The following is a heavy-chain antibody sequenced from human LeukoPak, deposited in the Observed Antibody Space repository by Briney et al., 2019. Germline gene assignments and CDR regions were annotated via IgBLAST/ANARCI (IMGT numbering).Heavy chain of an antibody. CDR2: INPNTGGT. CDR1: RYTFTGYF. D-gene: IGHD3-3*02. V-gene: IGHV1-2*06. CDR3: ARVKSDIFHYMDV. Sequence: GASVKVSCKASRYTFTGYFIHWVRQAPGQGLGWMGRINPNTGGTNYAQKFQGRVTMTRDTSITTAYMELSRLRSDDTAIYYCARVKSDIFHYMDVWGKGTTVTVSS. J-gene: IGHJ6*03.